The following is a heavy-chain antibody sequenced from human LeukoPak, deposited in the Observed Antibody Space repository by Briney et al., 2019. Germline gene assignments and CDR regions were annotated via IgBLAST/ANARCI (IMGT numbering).Heavy chain of an antibody. CDR3: AKDAQRGFDYSNSLEY. V-gene: IGHV3-33*06. Sequence: GGSLRLSCAASGFAYSHYGMHWVRQAPGKGLEWVAVIWSDATEKYYGDAVKGRFTISRDNSRNTLYLQMNSLRVEDTAVYYCAKDAQRGFDYSNSLEYWGQGTLVTVSS. J-gene: IGHJ4*02. D-gene: IGHD4-11*01. CDR1: GFAYSHYG. CDR2: IWSDATEK.